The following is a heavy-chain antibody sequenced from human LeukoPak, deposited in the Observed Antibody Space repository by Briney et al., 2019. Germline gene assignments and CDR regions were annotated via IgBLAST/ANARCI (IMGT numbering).Heavy chain of an antibody. CDR2: IIPILGIA. CDR3: AREGPTHMFDY. Sequence: GASVKVSCKASGGTFSSYAIGWVRQAPGQGLEWMGRIIPILGIANYAQKFQGRVTITADKSTSTAYMELSSLRSEDTAVYYCAREGPTHMFDYWGQGTLVTVSS. CDR1: GGTFSSYA. D-gene: IGHD1-1*01. J-gene: IGHJ4*02. V-gene: IGHV1-69*04.